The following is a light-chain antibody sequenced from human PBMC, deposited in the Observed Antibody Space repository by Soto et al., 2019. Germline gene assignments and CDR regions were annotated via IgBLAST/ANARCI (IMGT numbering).Light chain of an antibody. CDR2: EVS. J-gene: IGLJ1*01. CDR1: SSDVGGYNY. V-gene: IGLV2-8*01. Sequence: QSALTQPPSASGSPGQSVTISCTGTSSDVGGYNYVSWYQQHPGRAPKLMIYEVSKRPSGVPDRFSGSKSGNTASLTVYGLQTEDEADYYCSSYAGSNNQVFGTGTKVTVL. CDR3: SSYAGSNNQV.